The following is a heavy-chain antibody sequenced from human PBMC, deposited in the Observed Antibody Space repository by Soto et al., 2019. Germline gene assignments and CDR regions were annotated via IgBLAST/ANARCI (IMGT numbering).Heavy chain of an antibody. J-gene: IGHJ4*02. CDR3: ARVPGDGELLPSEGNEIDY. CDR2: IIPIFGTA. Sequence: QVQLVQSGAEVKKPGSSVKVSCKASGGTFSSYAISWVRQAPGQGLEWMGGIIPIFGTANYAQKFQGRVTITADESTSTAYMELSSLRSEDTAVYYCARVPGDGELLPSEGNEIDYWGQGTLVTVSS. V-gene: IGHV1-69*12. D-gene: IGHD3-10*01. CDR1: GGTFSSYA.